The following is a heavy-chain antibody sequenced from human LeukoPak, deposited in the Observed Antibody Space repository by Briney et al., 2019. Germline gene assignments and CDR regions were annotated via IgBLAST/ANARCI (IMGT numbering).Heavy chain of an antibody. CDR1: GGSISSYY. Sequence: SETLSLTCTVSGGSISSYYWSWIRQPPGKGLEWIGSIYYSGSTYYNPSLKSRVTISVDTSKNQFSLKLSSVTAADTAVYYCARQGIAVADGARYFDYWGQGTLVTVSS. V-gene: IGHV4-59*05. CDR2: IYYSGST. CDR3: ARQGIAVADGARYFDY. J-gene: IGHJ4*02. D-gene: IGHD6-19*01.